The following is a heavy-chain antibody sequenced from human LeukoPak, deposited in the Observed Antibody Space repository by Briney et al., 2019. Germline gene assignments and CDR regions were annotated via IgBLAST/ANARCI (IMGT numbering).Heavy chain of an antibody. D-gene: IGHD4-11*01. CDR3: AKVTVPTTVTTKFDY. J-gene: IGHJ4*02. CDR2: ISGSGGST. V-gene: IGHV3-23*01. CDR1: GFTFSSYA. Sequence: PGGSLRLSCAASGFTFSSYAMSWVRQAPGKGLEWVSAISGSGGSTYYADSVKGRFTISRDNSKNTLYLQMNSLRAEDTAVYYCAKVTVPTTVTTKFDYWGQGTLVTVSS.